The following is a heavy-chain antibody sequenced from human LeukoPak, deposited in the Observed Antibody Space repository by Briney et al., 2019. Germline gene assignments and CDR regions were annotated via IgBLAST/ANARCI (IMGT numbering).Heavy chain of an antibody. CDR2: ISAYNGNT. CDR3: ARDPPITIFGVVTPYDAFDI. V-gene: IGHV1-18*01. J-gene: IGHJ3*02. D-gene: IGHD3-3*01. Sequence: ASVKVSCKASGYSFTSYGISWVRQAPGQGLECMGWISAYNGNTNYAQKLQGRVTMTTDTSTSTAYMELRSLRSDDTAVYYCARDPPITIFGVVTPYDAFDIWGQGTMVTVSS. CDR1: GYSFTSYG.